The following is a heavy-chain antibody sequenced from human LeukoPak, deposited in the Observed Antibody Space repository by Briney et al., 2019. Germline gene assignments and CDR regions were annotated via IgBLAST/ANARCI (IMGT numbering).Heavy chain of an antibody. CDR2: IYYSGST. D-gene: IGHD2/OR15-2a*01. V-gene: IGHV4-59*01. J-gene: IGHJ3*02. CDR3: ARKNDFDI. CDR1: GGSISSDH. Sequence: SQTLSLTCTVSGGSISSDHWNWIRQPPGKGLEWIGCIYYSGSTYYNPSLKSRVTISVDMSKSQFSLGLTSVTAADTAVYYCARKNDFDIWGQGTLVTVSS.